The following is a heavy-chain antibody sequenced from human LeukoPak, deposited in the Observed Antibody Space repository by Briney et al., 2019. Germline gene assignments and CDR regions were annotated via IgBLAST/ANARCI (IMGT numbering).Heavy chain of an antibody. CDR2: IIPIFGTA. CDR1: GGTFSRYA. CDR3: ARAYNGYDFFDY. D-gene: IGHD5-12*01. J-gene: IGHJ4*02. V-gene: IGHV1-69*13. Sequence: ASVKVSCKASGGTFSRYAISWVRQAPGQGLEWMGGIIPIFGTANYAQKFQGRVTITADESTSTAYMEVSSLRSEDTAVYYCARAYNGYDFFDYWGQGILVTVSS.